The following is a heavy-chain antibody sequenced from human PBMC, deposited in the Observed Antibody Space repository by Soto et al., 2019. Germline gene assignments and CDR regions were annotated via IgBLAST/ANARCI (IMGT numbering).Heavy chain of an antibody. V-gene: IGHV4-59*01. CDR2: VYYTGST. CDR1: GGSISGSY. Sequence: SETLSLTCSVSGGSISGSYWSWIRQSPGKGMEWLGYVYYTGSTNYSPSLRSRVSISVDTSKNEFSLRLSSVTAADTAVYFCARSVAVPGAHIDYWGQGTQVTVS. D-gene: IGHD6-19*01. CDR3: ARSVAVPGAHIDY. J-gene: IGHJ4*02.